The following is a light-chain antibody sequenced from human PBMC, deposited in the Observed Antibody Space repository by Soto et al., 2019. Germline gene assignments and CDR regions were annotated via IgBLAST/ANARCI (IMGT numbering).Light chain of an antibody. CDR2: AAS. V-gene: IGKV1-33*01. Sequence: DIQMTQSPSSLSASVGDRVTITCQASQDITNYLNWYQQKLGKAPKLLIYAASNLETGVPSRFSGSGSGTDFTFTISSLQPEDVATYYCQQYDSVPITFGQGTRREIK. CDR3: QQYDSVPIT. CDR1: QDITNY. J-gene: IGKJ5*01.